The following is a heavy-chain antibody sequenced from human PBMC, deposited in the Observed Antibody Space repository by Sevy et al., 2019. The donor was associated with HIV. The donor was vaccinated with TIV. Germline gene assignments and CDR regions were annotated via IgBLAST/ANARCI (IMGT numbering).Heavy chain of an antibody. Sequence: GGSLRLSCAASGFTFSSYWMSWVRQAPGKGLEWVANIKQDGSEKYYVDSVKGQFTISRDNAKNSLYLQMNSLRAEDTAVYYCARDRPVLRFLEWTTHDYGMDVWGQGTTVTVSS. CDR1: GFTFSSYW. J-gene: IGHJ6*02. V-gene: IGHV3-7*01. CDR3: ARDRPVLRFLEWTTHDYGMDV. D-gene: IGHD3-3*01. CDR2: IKQDGSEK.